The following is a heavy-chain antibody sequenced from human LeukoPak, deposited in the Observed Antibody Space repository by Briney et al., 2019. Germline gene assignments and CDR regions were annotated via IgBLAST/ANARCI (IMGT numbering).Heavy chain of an antibody. CDR1: GFTFSSYA. CDR2: ISGSGGST. Sequence: GGSLRLSCAASGFTFSSYAMSWVRQAPGKGLEWVSAISGSGGSTYYADSVKGRFTISRDNSKNTLYLQMNSLRAEDTAVYYCAKDGRRLEWLGDYAAFDIWGQGTIVTVSS. CDR3: AKDGRRLEWLGDYAAFDI. V-gene: IGHV3-23*01. D-gene: IGHD3-10*01. J-gene: IGHJ3*02.